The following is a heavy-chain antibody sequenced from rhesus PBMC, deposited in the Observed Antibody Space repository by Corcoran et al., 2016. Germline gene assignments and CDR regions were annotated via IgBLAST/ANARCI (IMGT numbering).Heavy chain of an antibody. CDR3: ASRPYGSNCVFDY. V-gene: IGHV4-160*01. Sequence: QVQLQGLGPGLVKPSETLSLTCSASGGPIRGSYYWGWVRPTPGKGLEWMGRNNGGDGNTNYNSSLESRVNISKDTTKNQFSLKLTSETAADTAVYYCASRPYGSNCVFDYWGQGVLVTVSS. J-gene: IGHJ4*01. CDR2: NNGGDGNT. CDR1: GGPIRGSYY. D-gene: IGHD4-29*01.